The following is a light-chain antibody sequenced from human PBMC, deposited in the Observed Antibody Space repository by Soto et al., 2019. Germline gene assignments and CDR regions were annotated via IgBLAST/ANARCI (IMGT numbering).Light chain of an antibody. CDR1: QSITIY. CDR2: ATS. V-gene: IGKV1-39*01. Sequence: DIQMTQSPSSLSASVGDRVTITCRASQSITIYLNWYQQKPGKAPKLLIFATSSLQSGVPSRLSGSGSGTDFTLTISSLQPEDLATYYCQQSLTTPLTFGGGTKVDIK. J-gene: IGKJ4*01. CDR3: QQSLTTPLT.